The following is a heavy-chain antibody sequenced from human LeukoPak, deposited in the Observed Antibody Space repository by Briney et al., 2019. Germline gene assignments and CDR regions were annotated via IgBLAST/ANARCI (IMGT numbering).Heavy chain of an antibody. D-gene: IGHD1-1*01. V-gene: IGHV3-23*01. CDR3: AKRGNTISFFDP. CDR2: LTGGGDFT. CDR1: GFTFSNYA. J-gene: IGHJ5*02. Sequence: GGSLRLSCGASGFTFSNYAMYWVRQAPGKGLEWVSGLTGGGDFTYYADSVKGRFTISRDNSKNTLYLEMNSLRADVTAVYYCAKRGNTISFFDPWGQGTLVTVSS.